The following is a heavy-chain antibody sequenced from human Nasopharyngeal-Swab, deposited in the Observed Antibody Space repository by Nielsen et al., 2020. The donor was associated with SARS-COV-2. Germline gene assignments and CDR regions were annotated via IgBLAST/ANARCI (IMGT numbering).Heavy chain of an antibody. D-gene: IGHD1-26*01. V-gene: IGHV4-61*02. Sequence: SETLSLTCTVSGDAIDTGSYHWSWIRQPAGKGLEWIGCIYTSGRTKYNPSLESRVTISIDTSKNQFYLNVNSVTAADTAVYYCAKEAGYTGSYYFHAFDVWGQGAMVNISS. CDR3: AKEAGYTGSYYFHAFDV. CDR1: GDAIDTGSYH. J-gene: IGHJ3*01. CDR2: IYTSGRT.